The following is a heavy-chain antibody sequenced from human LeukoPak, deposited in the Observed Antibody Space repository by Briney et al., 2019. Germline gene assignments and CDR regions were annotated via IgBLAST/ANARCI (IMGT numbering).Heavy chain of an antibody. CDR1: GGSISSGGYY. CDR2: IYHSGST. CDR3: ASGITIFGVVISDAFDI. Sequence: PSQTLSLTCTVSGGSISSGGYYWSWIRQPPGKGLEWIGYIYHSGSTYYNPSLKSRVTISVDRSKNQFSLKLSSVTAADTAVYYCASGITIFGVVISDAFDIWGQGTMVTVSS. J-gene: IGHJ3*02. D-gene: IGHD3-3*01. V-gene: IGHV4-30-2*01.